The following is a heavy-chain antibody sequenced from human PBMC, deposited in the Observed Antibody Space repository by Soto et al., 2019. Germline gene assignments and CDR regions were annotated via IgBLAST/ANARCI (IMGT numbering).Heavy chain of an antibody. V-gene: IGHV1-46*02. CDR1: GYIFKHYY. J-gene: IGHJ4*03. CDR3: ARDLTSVDY. Sequence: HVQLVQSGAEVKKPGASVKISCETSGYIFKHYYIHWVRQAHGQGLEWMAIFNPFSGATNYERILQVRITATRDISTSTVYMELNSLRSEDTAMYYCARDLTSVDYWGQGTMISVSS. CDR2: FNPFSGAT. D-gene: IGHD3-3*01.